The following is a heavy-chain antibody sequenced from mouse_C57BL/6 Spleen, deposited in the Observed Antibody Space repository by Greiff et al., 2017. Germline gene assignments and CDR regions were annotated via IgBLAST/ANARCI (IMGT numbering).Heavy chain of an antibody. J-gene: IGHJ4*01. D-gene: IGHD2-4*01. CDR2: IYPSDSET. CDR1: GYTFTSYW. CDR3: ARLYDYAPLGY. V-gene: IGHV1-61*01. Sequence: QVQLQQPGAELVRPGSSVKLSCKASGYTFTSYWMDWVKQRPGQGLEWIGNIYPSDSETHYNQKFKDKATLTVDKSSSTAYMQLSSLTSEGSAVYYCARLYDYAPLGYWGQGTSVTVSS.